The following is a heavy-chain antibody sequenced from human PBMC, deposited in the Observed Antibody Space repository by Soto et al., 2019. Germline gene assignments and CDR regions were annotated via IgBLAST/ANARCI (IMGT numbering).Heavy chain of an antibody. Sequence: GGSLRLSCAASGFTFSSYAMSWVRQAPGKGLEWVSAISGSGGSTYYADSVKGRFTISRDNSKNTLYLQMNSLRAEDTAVYYCANFDLLTGATTPRYYFDYWGQGTLVTVSS. CDR2: ISGSGGST. D-gene: IGHD1-20*01. CDR1: GFTFSSYA. V-gene: IGHV3-23*01. CDR3: ANFDLLTGATTPRYYFDY. J-gene: IGHJ4*02.